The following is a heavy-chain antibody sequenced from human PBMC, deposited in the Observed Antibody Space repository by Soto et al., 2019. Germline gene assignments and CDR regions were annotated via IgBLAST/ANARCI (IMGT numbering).Heavy chain of an antibody. V-gene: IGHV3-21*01. D-gene: IGHD3-10*01. Sequence: GGSLRLSCAASGFTFSSYSMNWVRQAPGKGLEWVSSISSSSSYIYYADSVKGRFTISRDNAKNSLYLQMNSLRAEDTAVYYCAIVSFTYYGSGRPLLFDYWGQGTLVTSPQ. CDR3: AIVSFTYYGSGRPLLFDY. CDR1: GFTFSSYS. CDR2: ISSSSSYI. J-gene: IGHJ4*02.